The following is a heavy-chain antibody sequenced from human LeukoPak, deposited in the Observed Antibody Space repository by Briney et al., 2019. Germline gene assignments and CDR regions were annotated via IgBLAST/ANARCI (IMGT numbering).Heavy chain of an antibody. Sequence: ASVKVSCKASGYTFTGYYMHWVRQAPGQGLEWMGWINPNSGGTNYAQKFQGRVTMTRDTSISTAYMELSRLRSDDTAVYYCARVNPRESSGYYYNNFDYWGQGTLVTVSS. D-gene: IGHD3-22*01. CDR2: INPNSGGT. CDR1: GYTFTGYY. CDR3: ARVNPRESSGYYYNNFDY. J-gene: IGHJ4*02. V-gene: IGHV1-2*02.